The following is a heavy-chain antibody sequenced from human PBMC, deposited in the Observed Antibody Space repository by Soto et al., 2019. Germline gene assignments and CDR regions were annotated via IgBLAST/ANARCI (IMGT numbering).Heavy chain of an antibody. D-gene: IGHD5-18*01. CDR3: ERHLHPDTAMTHCDY. V-gene: IGHV4-39*01. CDR2: IYYSGNT. CDR1: GGSISSSSYY. Sequence: SETLSLTCTVSGGSISSSSYYWGWIRQPPGKGLDWIGSIYYSGNTYYNPSLKSRVTISVDTSKNQFSLKLSSVTAADTAVYYCERHLHPDTAMTHCDYWGQGTLVTVS. J-gene: IGHJ4*02.